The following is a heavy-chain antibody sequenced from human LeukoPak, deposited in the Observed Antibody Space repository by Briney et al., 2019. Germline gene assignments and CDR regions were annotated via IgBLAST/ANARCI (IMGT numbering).Heavy chain of an antibody. CDR2: INHSGST. Sequence: SETLSLTCAVYGGSFSGYHWSWIRQPPGKGLEWIGEINHSGSTNYNPSLKSRVTISVDTSKNQFSLKLSSVTAADTAVYYCARGSNYYDSSGYYYYLEYFQHWGQGTLVTVSS. D-gene: IGHD3-22*01. J-gene: IGHJ1*01. CDR3: ARGSNYYDSSGYYYYLEYFQH. CDR1: GGSFSGYH. V-gene: IGHV4-34*01.